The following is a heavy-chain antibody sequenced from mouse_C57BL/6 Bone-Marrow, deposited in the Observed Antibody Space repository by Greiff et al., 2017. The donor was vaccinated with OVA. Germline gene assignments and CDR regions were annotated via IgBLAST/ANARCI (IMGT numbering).Heavy chain of an antibody. J-gene: IGHJ3*01. V-gene: IGHV1-69*01. CDR1: GYTFTSYW. CDR2: IDPSDSST. CDR3: ARLNYYGSSYWFAY. D-gene: IGHD1-1*01. Sequence: QVQLQQPGAELVMPGASVKLSCKASGYTFTSYWMHWVKQRPGQGLEWIGEIDPSDSSTNYNQKFKGKSTLTVDKSSSTAYMQLSSLTSEDSAVYYCARLNYYGSSYWFAYWGQGTLATVSA.